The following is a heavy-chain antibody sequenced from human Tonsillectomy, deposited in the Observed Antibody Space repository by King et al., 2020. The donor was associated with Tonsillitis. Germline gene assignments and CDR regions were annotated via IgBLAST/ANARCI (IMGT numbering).Heavy chain of an antibody. CDR3: VRERVVTSGHYEN. CDR1: GFTFSNHI. V-gene: IGHV3-30*03. J-gene: IGHJ4*03. CDR2: ISYDGDDT. Sequence: VQLVESGGAVVQPGRSLRLSCAVSGFTFSNHIMHWVRQAPGKGLEWVAFISYDGDDTRSADSVKTRFTISRDNSKNTLFLQLNSLRPKDTALYYCVRERVVTSGHYENWGHVTLVSV. D-gene: IGHD2-21*02.